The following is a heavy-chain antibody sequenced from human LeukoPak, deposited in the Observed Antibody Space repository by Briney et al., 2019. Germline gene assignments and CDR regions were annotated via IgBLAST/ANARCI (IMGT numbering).Heavy chain of an antibody. D-gene: IGHD3-22*01. CDR1: GYTFTSYY. J-gene: IGHJ5*02. CDR3: ARSDHYYDSSGPAGWFDP. CDR2: INPSGGST. V-gene: IGHV1-46*01. Sequence: ASVKVSCKASGYTFTSYYMHWVRQAPGQGPEWMGIINPSGGSTSYAQKFQGRVTMTRDMSTSTVYMELSSLRSEDTAVYYCARSDHYYDSSGPAGWFDPWGQGTLVTVSS.